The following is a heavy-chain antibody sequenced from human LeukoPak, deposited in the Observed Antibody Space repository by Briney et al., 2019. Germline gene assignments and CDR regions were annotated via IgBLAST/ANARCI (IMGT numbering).Heavy chain of an antibody. V-gene: IGHV3-21*01. CDR2: ISSGGDHI. CDR3: ARDGGMIRFGGQDV. CDR1: GFSFNYYN. Sequence: GGSLRLSCAASGFSFNYYNMNWVRQAPGKGLEWLSSISSGGDHIYYADSVKGRFTISRDDARDSLYLEMNSLRVEDTAVYYCARDGGMIRFGGQDVWGQGTTVTVS. D-gene: IGHD3-16*01. J-gene: IGHJ6*02.